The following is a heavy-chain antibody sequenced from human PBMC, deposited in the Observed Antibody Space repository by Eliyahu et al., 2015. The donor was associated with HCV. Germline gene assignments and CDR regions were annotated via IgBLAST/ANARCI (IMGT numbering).Heavy chain of an antibody. D-gene: IGHD6-19*01. J-gene: IGHJ4*02. CDR2: ISWNSGSI. CDR3: AKDSKFRPGIAVAGTSPMGIDY. CDR1: GFXFXDYA. V-gene: IGHV3-9*01. Sequence: EVQLVESGGGLVQPGRSLRLSCAASGFXFXDYAMHXVRQAPGKGLEWVSGISWNSGSIGYADLVKGRFTISRDNAKNSLYLQMNSLRAEDTALYYCAKDSKFRPGIAVAGTSPMGIDYWGQGTLVTVSS.